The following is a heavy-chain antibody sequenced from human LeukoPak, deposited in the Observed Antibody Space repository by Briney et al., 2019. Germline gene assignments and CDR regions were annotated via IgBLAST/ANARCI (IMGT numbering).Heavy chain of an antibody. CDR2: IDHSGST. J-gene: IGHJ3*02. Sequence: PSETLSLTCTVSGYSISSGYYWGWIRQPPGKGLEWTGSIDHSGSTYYNPSLKSRVTISVDTSKNQFSLKLSSVTAADTAIYYCARVHVNSGYYFGDAFDIWGQGTMVTVSS. CDR1: GYSISSGYY. CDR3: ARVHVNSGYYFGDAFDI. D-gene: IGHD3-22*01. V-gene: IGHV4-38-2*02.